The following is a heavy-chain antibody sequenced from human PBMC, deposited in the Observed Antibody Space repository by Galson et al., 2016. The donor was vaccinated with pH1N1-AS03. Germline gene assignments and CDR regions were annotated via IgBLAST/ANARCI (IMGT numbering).Heavy chain of an antibody. CDR1: GFSFSSHV. CDR3: AKVREGGYYFNHYYDLDV. CDR2: ISYDGTNK. Sequence: SLRLSCAASGFSFSSHVMHRVRQAPGKGLEWVAVISYDGTNKYYADSVKGRFTISRDNSKNTLYLQMDSLRPEDTAVYYCAKVREGGYYFNHYYDLDVWGQGTTVTVS. D-gene: IGHD3-3*01. V-gene: IGHV3-30*18. J-gene: IGHJ6*02.